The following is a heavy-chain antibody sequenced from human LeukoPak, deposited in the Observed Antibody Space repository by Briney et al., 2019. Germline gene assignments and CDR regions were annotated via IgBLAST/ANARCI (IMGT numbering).Heavy chain of an antibody. Sequence: SETLSLTCTVSGGSMIDHYWSWVRQPPGKGLEWVGYMHHSGKANSNPSLKSRVTISVDTSKNQVSLKLSSVTAADTAVYYCARDTHEYGSGSYYDDTFDSWGQGTLVTVSS. CDR1: GGSMIDHY. J-gene: IGHJ3*02. CDR2: MHHSGKA. V-gene: IGHV4-59*11. D-gene: IGHD3-10*01. CDR3: ARDTHEYGSGSYYDDTFDS.